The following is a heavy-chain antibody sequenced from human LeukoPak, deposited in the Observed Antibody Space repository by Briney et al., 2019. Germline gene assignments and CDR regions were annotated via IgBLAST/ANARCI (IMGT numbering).Heavy chain of an antibody. CDR2: ISAYNGNT. J-gene: IGHJ5*02. D-gene: IGHD6-19*01. CDR1: GYTFSSYG. V-gene: IGHV1-18*01. CDR3: ARRIVVAGRGWFDP. Sequence: ASVKVSCKASGYTFSSYGISWVRQAPGQGLEWMGWISAYNGNTNYAQKLQGRVTMTTDTSTSTAYMELRSLRSDDTAVYYCARRIVVAGRGWFDPWGQGTLVTVSS.